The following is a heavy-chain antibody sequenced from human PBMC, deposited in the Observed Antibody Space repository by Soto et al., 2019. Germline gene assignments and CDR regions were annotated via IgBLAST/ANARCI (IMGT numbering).Heavy chain of an antibody. D-gene: IGHD2-15*01. V-gene: IGHV3-23*01. CDR3: AKDTVATPGYYSDY. Sequence: EVQLLESGGTLVQPGGSLRLSCAASGFTFSSYAMTWVRQAPGKGLEWVSGVSGGGGRTYYADSVKARFTISRDNSKNTLFLQMNSLRAEDTDVYYCAKDTVATPGYYSDYWGQGTLVTVSS. CDR1: GFTFSSYA. J-gene: IGHJ4*02. CDR2: VSGGGGRT.